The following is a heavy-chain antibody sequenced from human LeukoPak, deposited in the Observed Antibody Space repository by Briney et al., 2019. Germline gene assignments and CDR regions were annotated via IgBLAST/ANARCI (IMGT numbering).Heavy chain of an antibody. CDR2: ISGSGGST. V-gene: IGHV3-23*01. Sequence: GGSLRLSCAASGFTFSSYAMSWVRQAPGKGLEWVSAISGSGGSTYYADSVKGRFTISRDNSKNTLYLQMNSPRAEDTAVYYCAKKGGSGWYPFDYWGQGTLVTVSS. J-gene: IGHJ4*02. D-gene: IGHD6-19*01. CDR3: AKKGGSGWYPFDY. CDR1: GFTFSSYA.